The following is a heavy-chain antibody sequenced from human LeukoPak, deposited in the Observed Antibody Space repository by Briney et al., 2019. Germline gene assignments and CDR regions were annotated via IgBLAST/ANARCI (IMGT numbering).Heavy chain of an antibody. CDR1: GYTFTSYY. Sequence: ASVKVSCKASGYTFTSYYMHWVRQAPGKGLEWMGGFDPEDGETIYAQKFQGRVTMTEDTSTDTAYMELSSLRSEDTAVYYCVVVAATTYWGQGTLVTVSS. V-gene: IGHV1-24*01. CDR3: VVVAATTY. D-gene: IGHD2-15*01. J-gene: IGHJ4*02. CDR2: FDPEDGET.